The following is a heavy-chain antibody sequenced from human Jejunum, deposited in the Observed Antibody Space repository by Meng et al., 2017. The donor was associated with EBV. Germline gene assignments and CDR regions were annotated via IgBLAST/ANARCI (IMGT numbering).Heavy chain of an antibody. CDR3: ARDRSNSDY. J-gene: IGHJ4*02. D-gene: IGHD5-24*01. Sequence: QVQLVPSGAEVKKPGASVKGSCKASGYDFINSGISRVRQAPGQGLEWMGWISVYRGNTNYAQRFQDRVTLTTYTSTSTVYMELRSLTSDDTAVYYCARDRSNSDYWGQGTLVTVSS. CDR1: GYDFINSG. V-gene: IGHV1-18*01. CDR2: ISVYRGNT.